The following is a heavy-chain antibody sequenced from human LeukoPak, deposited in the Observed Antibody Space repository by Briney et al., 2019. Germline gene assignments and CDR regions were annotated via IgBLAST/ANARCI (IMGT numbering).Heavy chain of an antibody. CDR1: GGSFSGYY. J-gene: IGHJ4*02. CDR3: AGVTVATGGY. CDR2: INHSGST. Sequence: SETLSLTCAVYGGSFSGYYWSWIRQPPGKGLEWIGEINHSGSTNYNPSLKSRVTISVDMSKNQFSLKLSSVTAADTAVYYCAGVTVATGGYWGQGTLVTVSS. V-gene: IGHV4-34*01. D-gene: IGHD2-15*01.